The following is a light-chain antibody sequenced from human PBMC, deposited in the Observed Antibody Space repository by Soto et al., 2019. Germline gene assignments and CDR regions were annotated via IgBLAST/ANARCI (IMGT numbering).Light chain of an antibody. V-gene: IGKV3-15*01. J-gene: IGKJ1*01. Sequence: EIVMTQSPATLSVSPGERATLSCRASQSVSSNLAWYQQKPGQAPRILIYGASTRATGIPARFSGSGSGTEFTLTIRSLQSENFADYYCQQYNNWPPWTFGQGTKVQIK. CDR3: QQYNNWPPWT. CDR2: GAS. CDR1: QSVSSN.